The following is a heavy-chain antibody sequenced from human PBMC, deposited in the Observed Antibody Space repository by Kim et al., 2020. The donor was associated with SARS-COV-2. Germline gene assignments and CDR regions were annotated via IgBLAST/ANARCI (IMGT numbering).Heavy chain of an antibody. CDR1: GGSISSYY. V-gene: IGHV4-59*13. Sequence: SETLSLTCTVSGGSISSYYWSWIRQPPGKGLEWIGYIYYSGSTNYNPSLKSRVTISVDTSKNQFSLKLSSVTAADTAVYYCARDPNDSSGYRYFDYWGQGTLVTVSS. J-gene: IGHJ4*02. CDR2: IYYSGST. CDR3: ARDPNDSSGYRYFDY. D-gene: IGHD3-22*01.